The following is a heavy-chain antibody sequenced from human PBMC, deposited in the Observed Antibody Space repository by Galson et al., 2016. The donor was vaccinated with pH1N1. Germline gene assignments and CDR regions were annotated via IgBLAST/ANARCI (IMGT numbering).Heavy chain of an antibody. CDR2: ILPIVGIT. V-gene: IGHV1-69*02. D-gene: IGHD3-10*01. CDR3: ATETGSSGMDV. CDR1: GGTLSRHT. Sequence: SVKVSCKASGGTLSRHTISWVRQAPGQGLEWMGRILPIVGITNYAQKLQGRVTIIADRFTSTVSMALSGPTSDDTAVYYCATETGSSGMDVWDQGTTVTVSS. J-gene: IGHJ6*02.